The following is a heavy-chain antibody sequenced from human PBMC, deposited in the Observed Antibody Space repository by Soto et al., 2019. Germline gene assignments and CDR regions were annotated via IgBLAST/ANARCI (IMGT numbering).Heavy chain of an antibody. CDR1: GFTLSSYA. CDR2: ISGSGGST. J-gene: IGHJ4*02. D-gene: IGHD4-17*01. Sequence: GGSLRLSCAASGFTLSSYAMSWVRQAPGKGLEWVSAISGSGGSTYYADSVKGRFTISRDNSKNTLYLQMNSLRAEDTAVYYCAKGTKGPVTVTSLLFDYWGQGTLVTVSS. V-gene: IGHV3-23*01. CDR3: AKGTKGPVTVTSLLFDY.